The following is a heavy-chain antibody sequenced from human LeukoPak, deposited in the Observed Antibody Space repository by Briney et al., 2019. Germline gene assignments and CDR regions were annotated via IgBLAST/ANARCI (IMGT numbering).Heavy chain of an antibody. CDR3: ARGPRAMVRGVIVNDGFDI. CDR1: GYTFTSYY. CDR2: INPGGGSPSSGGGST. J-gene: IGHJ3*02. D-gene: IGHD3-10*01. Sequence: GASVKVSCKASGYTFTSYYMHCVRQAPGQGLEWMGIINPGGGSPSSGGGSTSSAQMFQGRVTMTRDTSTSTVHMDLSSLRSEDTAVYYCARGPRAMVRGVIVNDGFDIWGQGTMVTVSS. V-gene: IGHV1-46*01.